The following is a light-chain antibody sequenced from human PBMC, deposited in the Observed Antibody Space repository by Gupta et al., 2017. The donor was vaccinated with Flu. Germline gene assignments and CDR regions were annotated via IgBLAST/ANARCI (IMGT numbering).Light chain of an antibody. CDR1: QGLVYSDGNTY. J-gene: IGKJ1*01. CDR3: RQGSHWPWA. CDR2: LVS. V-gene: IGKV2-30*01. Sequence: DVVMTQSPLSLAVTLGQPASISCRSSQGLVYSDGNTYLHWFQQRPGQSPRRLIYLVSNRDSGVPDKFSGSGSGTDFTLKISSVEAEDIGVYFCRQGSHWPWAFGQGTKLEIK.